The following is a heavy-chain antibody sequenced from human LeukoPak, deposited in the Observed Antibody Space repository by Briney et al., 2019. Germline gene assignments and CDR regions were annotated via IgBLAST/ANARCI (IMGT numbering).Heavy chain of an antibody. J-gene: IGHJ2*01. CDR1: GYTFTPYA. V-gene: IGHV1-3*01. Sequence: ASVKVSCKTSGYTFTPYAVHWVRQAPGQGLEWMGCINGGSGHARYSERFQDRVTITRDTSTNTAYLDLRSLRSQDTAVYYCARGDWHWYFDLWGRGTLVTVSS. D-gene: IGHD3-9*01. CDR2: INGGSGHA. CDR3: ARGDWHWYFDL.